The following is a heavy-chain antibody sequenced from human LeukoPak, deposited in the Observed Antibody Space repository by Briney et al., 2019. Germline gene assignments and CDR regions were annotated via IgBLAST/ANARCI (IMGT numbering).Heavy chain of an antibody. Sequence: ASVKVSCKASGYTFTSYYMHWVRQAPGQGLEWMGIINPSGGSTSYAQKFQGRVTMTRDMSTSTVYMELSSLRSEDTAVYYCARLDHYYDSSGYREGAFDIWGQGTMVTVSS. CDR1: GYTFTSYY. D-gene: IGHD3-22*01. CDR3: ARLDHYYDSSGYREGAFDI. CDR2: INPSGGST. J-gene: IGHJ3*02. V-gene: IGHV1-46*01.